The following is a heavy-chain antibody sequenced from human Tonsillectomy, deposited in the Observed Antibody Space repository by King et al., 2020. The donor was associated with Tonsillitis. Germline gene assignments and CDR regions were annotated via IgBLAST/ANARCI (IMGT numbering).Heavy chain of an antibody. Sequence: QLQESGPGLVKPSETLSLTCLVSDGSISSRNYCWAWIRQSPGKGLEWIGRIYYSGTTYYNPSLESRVTISVDTSRHQFSLKLSSVTAEDTAVYFCARHSSGWYALEYWGQGILVTVSS. CDR1: DGSISSRNYC. CDR2: IYYSGTT. V-gene: IGHV4-39*01. CDR3: ARHSSGWYALEY. J-gene: IGHJ4*02. D-gene: IGHD6-19*01.